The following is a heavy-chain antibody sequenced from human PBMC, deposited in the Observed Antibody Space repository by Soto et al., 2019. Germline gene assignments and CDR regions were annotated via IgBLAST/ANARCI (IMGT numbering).Heavy chain of an antibody. CDR1: GGSIPRSSGYY. D-gene: IGHD1-26*01. CDR2: IYYSGSA. Sequence: SETLSLTCSVSGGSIPRSSGYYWVWVRQPPGKGLEYIGSIYYSGSAYYNPSLKSRVTMSVDTSKNQFSLKLSSVTAADTAVYYCARLLSSGINPPFDYWGQGMLVTVS. V-gene: IGHV4-39*01. CDR3: ARLLSSGINPPFDY. J-gene: IGHJ4*02.